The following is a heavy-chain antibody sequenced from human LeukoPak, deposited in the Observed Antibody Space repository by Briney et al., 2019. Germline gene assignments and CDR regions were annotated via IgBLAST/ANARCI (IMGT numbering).Heavy chain of an antibody. Sequence: PSETLSLTCTVSGYSISSGDYWGWIRQPPGKGLEWIGSIYHSGRTYYNPSLKSRVTISVDTSKNQFSLKVSSVTAADTAVYYCARHMLGAYNWFDPWGQGTLVTVSS. D-gene: IGHD3-10*02. CDR1: GYSISSGDY. V-gene: IGHV4-38-2*02. J-gene: IGHJ5*02. CDR3: ARHMLGAYNWFDP. CDR2: IYHSGRT.